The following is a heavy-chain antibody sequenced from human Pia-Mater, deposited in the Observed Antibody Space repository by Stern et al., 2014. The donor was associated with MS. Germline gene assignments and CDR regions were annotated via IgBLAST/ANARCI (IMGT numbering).Heavy chain of an antibody. CDR3: ARDPMATMTNYYYGMDV. CDR2: IIPILGTA. J-gene: IGHJ6*02. V-gene: IGHV1-69*01. CDR1: GGTFSSYA. D-gene: IGHD5-24*01. Sequence: QVQLVEPGAEVKKPGSSVKVSCKASGGTFSSYAISWGRQAPGQGLEWMGGIIPILGTANYSQKFQGRVTITADEATSAAYMELSSLGSEDTAVYYCARDPMATMTNYYYGMDVWGQGTTVTVSS.